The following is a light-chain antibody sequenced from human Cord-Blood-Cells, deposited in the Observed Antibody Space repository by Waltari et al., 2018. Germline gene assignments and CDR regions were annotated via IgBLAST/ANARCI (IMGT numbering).Light chain of an antibody. CDR2: DVS. CDR3: SSYTSSSTRV. V-gene: IGLV2-14*03. Sequence: QSALTQPASVSGSPGHSITISCTGTSSDVGGYKYVPWYQQHPGKAPKLMIYDVSNRPSGVSNRFSGSKSGNTASLTISGRQAEDEADYYCSSYTSSSTRVFGGGTKLTVL. J-gene: IGLJ3*02. CDR1: SSDVGGYKY.